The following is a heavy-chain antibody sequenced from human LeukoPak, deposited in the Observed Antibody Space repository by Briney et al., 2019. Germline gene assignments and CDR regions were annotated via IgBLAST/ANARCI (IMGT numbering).Heavy chain of an antibody. CDR2: IQTDGSAK. Sequence: GGSLRLSCVSSGFTFSRYGIHWVRQDPGKGLEWVSFIQTDGSAKYYSDSVKGRFTISRDNPKNTVYLQMISLSTEDTAVYYCAIEISRLVIHAFDLWGQGTMVTVSS. J-gene: IGHJ3*01. V-gene: IGHV3-30*02. CDR1: GFTFSRYG. CDR3: AIEISRLVIHAFDL. D-gene: IGHD3-9*01.